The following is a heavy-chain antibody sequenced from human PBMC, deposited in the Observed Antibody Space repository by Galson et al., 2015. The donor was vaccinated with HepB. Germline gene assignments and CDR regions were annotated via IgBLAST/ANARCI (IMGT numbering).Heavy chain of an antibody. CDR1: GFTFSRYA. J-gene: IGHJ5*01. CDR3: ATARDDFWSGYWFDS. D-gene: IGHD3-3*01. Sequence: SLRLSCAASGFTFSRYAMNWVRQAPGRGLEWISSITGPGGGTYSADSVKGRFTISRDNSRNTLFLHIDSLRAEDTAAYYCATARDDFWSGYWFDSWGQGTLVTVSS. CDR2: ITGPGGGT. V-gene: IGHV3-23*01.